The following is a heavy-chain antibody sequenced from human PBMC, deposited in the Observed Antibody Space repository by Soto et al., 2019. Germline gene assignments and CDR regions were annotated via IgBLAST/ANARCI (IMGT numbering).Heavy chain of an antibody. Sequence: ASVKVSCKASGYTFTSYDINWVRQATGQGLEWMGWMNPNSGNTGYAQKFQGRVTMTRNTSISTAYMELSSLRSEDTAVYYCALHPWGYDAFDIWGQGTMVTVSS. V-gene: IGHV1-8*01. CDR2: MNPNSGNT. D-gene: IGHD7-27*01. J-gene: IGHJ3*02. CDR1: GYTFTSYD. CDR3: ALHPWGYDAFDI.